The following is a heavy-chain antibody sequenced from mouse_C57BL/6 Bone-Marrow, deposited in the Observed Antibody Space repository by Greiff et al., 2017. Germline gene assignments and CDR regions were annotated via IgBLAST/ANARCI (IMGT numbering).Heavy chain of an antibody. J-gene: IGHJ2*01. D-gene: IGHD1-1*01. CDR2: LSDGGSYT. Sequence: DVKLVESGGGLVKPGGSLKLSCAASGFTFSSYAMSWVRQTPEKRLEWVATLSDGGSYTYYPDNVKGRFTISRDNAKNNRYLQMSHLKSEDTAMYYCAREGYDGSSHDWGQGNTLTVAS. CDR3: AREGYDGSSHD. CDR1: GFTFSSYA. V-gene: IGHV5-4*01.